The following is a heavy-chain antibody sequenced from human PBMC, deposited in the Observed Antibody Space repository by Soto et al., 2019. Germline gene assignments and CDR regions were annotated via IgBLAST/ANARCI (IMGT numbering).Heavy chain of an antibody. D-gene: IGHD3-10*01. Sequence: QLQVQESGPGLVKASETLSLTCSVFGGSISSDTYYWVWVRQPPGKGLEWIGSIKYNGHTYYNPSLKSRVAMSVDTSKNQFSLHLTSVTAADTAVYSCARQRAWYGEWAFDIWGQGTRVTVSS. CDR2: IKYNGHT. CDR3: ARQRAWYGEWAFDI. V-gene: IGHV4-39*01. J-gene: IGHJ3*02. CDR1: GGSISSDTYY.